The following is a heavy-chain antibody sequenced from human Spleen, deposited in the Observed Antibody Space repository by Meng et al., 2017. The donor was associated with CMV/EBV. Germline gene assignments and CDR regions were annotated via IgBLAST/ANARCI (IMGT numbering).Heavy chain of an antibody. J-gene: IGHJ5*02. CDR1: GFTFSSYS. D-gene: IGHD5-18*01. V-gene: IGHV3-21*01. CDR3: ARDRGYSYGWFDP. CDR2: ISSSSSYI. Sequence: GESLKISCAASGFTFSSYSMNWVRQAPGKGLEWVSSISSSSSYIYYADSVKGRFTISRDNAKNSLYLQMNSLRAEDTAVCYCARDRGYSYGWFDPWGQGTLVTVSS.